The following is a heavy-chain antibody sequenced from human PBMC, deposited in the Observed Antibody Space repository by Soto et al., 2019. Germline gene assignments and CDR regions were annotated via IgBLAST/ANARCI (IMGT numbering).Heavy chain of an antibody. Sequence: EVQLVESGGALVQPGGSLRLSCVASGFTLSNHYMDWVRQAPGKGLEWIGLIKNAARSYSTEHAASVKGRFTISRDDAKNPLYLQMNSLRTADTAVYYCADLTWSGSYLPWGQGTLVTVSS. D-gene: IGHD3-3*01. V-gene: IGHV3-72*01. CDR1: GFTLSNHY. CDR2: IKNAARSYST. J-gene: IGHJ5*02. CDR3: ADLTWSGSYLP.